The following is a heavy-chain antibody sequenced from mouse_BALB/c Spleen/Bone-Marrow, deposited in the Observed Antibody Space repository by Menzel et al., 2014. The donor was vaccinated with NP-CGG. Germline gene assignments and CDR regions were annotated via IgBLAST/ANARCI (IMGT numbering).Heavy chain of an antibody. CDR2: INPESSTV. V-gene: IGHV4-1*02. CDR1: GFDFSRYW. Sequence: KVEESGGGLVQPGGSLKLSCTASGFDFSRYWMSWVRQAPGKGLQWIGEINPESSTVNYTPSLKDKFIISRDNAKNALYLQVSKVRSEDTALYYCTRLTYYGLSDYWGQGTTLTVSS. J-gene: IGHJ2*01. D-gene: IGHD1-2*01. CDR3: TRLTYYGLSDY.